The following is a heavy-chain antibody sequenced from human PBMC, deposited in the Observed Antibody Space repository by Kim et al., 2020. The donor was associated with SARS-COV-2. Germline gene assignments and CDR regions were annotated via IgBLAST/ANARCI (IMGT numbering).Heavy chain of an antibody. V-gene: IGHV3-30*02. CDR3: ANLNYYDSSGSRSGGY. D-gene: IGHD3-22*01. Sequence: SVKGRFTISRDNSKNTLYLQMNSLRAEDTAVYYCANLNYYDSSGSRSGGYWGQGTLVTVSS. J-gene: IGHJ4*02.